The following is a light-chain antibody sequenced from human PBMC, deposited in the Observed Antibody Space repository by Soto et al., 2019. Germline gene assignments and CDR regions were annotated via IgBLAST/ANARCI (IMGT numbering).Light chain of an antibody. Sequence: QSALTQPASVSGSPGQSITISCTGTSSDVGGYNYVSWYQHHPGKAPKLMIYEVSNRPSGVSNRFSGPKSGNTASLTISGLQAEDEADYYCSSYTSSTLPGFGGGTKLTVL. CDR1: SSDVGGYNY. V-gene: IGLV2-14*01. CDR2: EVS. CDR3: SSYTSSTLPG. J-gene: IGLJ2*01.